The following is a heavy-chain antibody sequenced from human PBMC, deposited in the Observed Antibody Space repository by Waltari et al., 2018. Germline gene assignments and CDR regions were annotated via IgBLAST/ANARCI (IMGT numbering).Heavy chain of an antibody. J-gene: IGHJ4*02. CDR1: GGSISSYY. CDR2: IYYSGST. V-gene: IGHV4-59*01. CDR3: ARGGMARRFDY. Sequence: QLQLQESGPGLVKPSETLSLTCTVSGGSISSYYWSWIRQPPGKGLEWIGYIYYSGSTNYNPSLKSRVTISVDTSKNQFSLKLSSVTAADTAVYYCARGGMARRFDYWGQGTLVTVSS. D-gene: IGHD6-13*01.